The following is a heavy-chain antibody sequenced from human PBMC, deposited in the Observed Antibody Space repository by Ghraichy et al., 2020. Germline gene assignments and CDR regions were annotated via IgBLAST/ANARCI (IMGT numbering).Heavy chain of an antibody. CDR2: INHSGST. CDR1: GGSFSGYY. V-gene: IGHV4-34*01. J-gene: IGHJ4*02. D-gene: IGHD3-16*02. CDR3: ARVGRSTIRDY. Sequence: SETLSLTCAVYGGSFSGYYWSWIRQPPGKGLEWNGEINHSGSTNYNPSLKSRVTISVDTSKNQFSLKLSSVTAADTAVYYCARVGRSTIRDYWGQGTLVTVSS.